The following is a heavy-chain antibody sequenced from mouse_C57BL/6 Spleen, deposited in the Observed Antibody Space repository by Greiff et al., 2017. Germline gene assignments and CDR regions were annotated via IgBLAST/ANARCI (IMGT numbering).Heavy chain of an antibody. V-gene: IGHV1-55*01. Sequence: QVQLQQPGAELVKPGASVKMSCKASGYTFTSYWITWVKQRPGQGLEWIGDIYPGSGSTKYNEKFKSKATLTVDTSSTTAYMQLSSLTSEDSAVYYCAKNYDYDALDYWGQGTTVTVSS. CDR1: GYTFTSYW. CDR3: AKNYDYDALDY. J-gene: IGHJ4*01. CDR2: IYPGSGST.